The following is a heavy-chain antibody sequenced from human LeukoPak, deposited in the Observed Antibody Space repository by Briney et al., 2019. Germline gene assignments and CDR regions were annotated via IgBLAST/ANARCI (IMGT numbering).Heavy chain of an antibody. Sequence: QPGGSLRLSCAASGFTFSNYVMNWVRQAPGKGLEWVSGISGSGDSTYYADSVKGRFTISRDNSKNTLYLQMNSLRAEDTAVYYCARAAYGSGSQSDLWGQGTLVTVSS. CDR1: GFTFSNYV. V-gene: IGHV3-23*01. CDR3: ARAAYGSGSQSDL. D-gene: IGHD3-10*01. CDR2: ISGSGDST. J-gene: IGHJ5*02.